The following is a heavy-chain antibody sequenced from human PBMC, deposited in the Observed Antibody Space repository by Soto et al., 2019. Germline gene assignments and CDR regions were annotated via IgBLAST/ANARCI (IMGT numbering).Heavy chain of an antibody. CDR2: ISWNSGSI. Sequence: SLRLSCAASGFTFDDYAMHWVRQAPWKGLEWVSGISWNSGSIGYADSVKGRFTISRDNAKNSLYLQMNSLRAEDTALYYCAKDMITFGGVIAGPTFDCWGQGTLVTVS. D-gene: IGHD3-16*02. CDR1: GFTFDDYA. J-gene: IGHJ4*02. CDR3: AKDMITFGGVIAGPTFDC. V-gene: IGHV3-9*01.